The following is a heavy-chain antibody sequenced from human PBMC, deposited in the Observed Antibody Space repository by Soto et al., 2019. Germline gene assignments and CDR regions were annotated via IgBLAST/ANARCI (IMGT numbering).Heavy chain of an antibody. CDR1: GFTFSSYA. J-gene: IGHJ4*02. CDR2: ISGSGGST. D-gene: IGHD3-3*01. V-gene: IGHV3-23*01. CDR3: AKPLPPITIFGGGVDY. Sequence: SLTPSSAASGFTFSSYAMSWVRQAPGKGLEWVSAISGSGGSTYYADSVKGRFTISRDNSKNPLYLQMNSLRAEDTAVYYCAKPLPPITIFGGGVDYCGEGTLGTVSS.